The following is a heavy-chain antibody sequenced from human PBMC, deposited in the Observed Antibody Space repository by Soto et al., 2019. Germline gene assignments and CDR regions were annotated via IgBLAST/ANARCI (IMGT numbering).Heavy chain of an antibody. D-gene: IGHD3-22*01. CDR1: GFSLSTSGVG. J-gene: IGHJ3*02. CDR2: MYWNDDK. CDR3: AHSVYDRSRYYVPDAFDI. V-gene: IGHV2-5*01. Sequence: QITLKDSGPTLVKPTQTLTLTCTFSGFSLSTSGVGVGWIRQPPGTALEWLALMYWNDDKRSSPSLKSSLTNTTDTSKYRVVLRMTHMDTVDTATYWGAHSVYDRSRYYVPDAFDIWGQGTMVTVSS.